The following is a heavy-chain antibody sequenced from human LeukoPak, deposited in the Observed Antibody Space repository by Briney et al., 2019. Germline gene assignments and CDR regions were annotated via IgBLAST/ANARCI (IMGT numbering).Heavy chain of an antibody. CDR1: GFTFSSYS. V-gene: IGHV3-21*01. J-gene: IGHJ4*02. Sequence: GGSLRLSCAASGFTFSSYSMNWVRQAPGKGLEWVSSISSSSSYKYYADSVKGRFTISRDNAKNSLYLQMNSLRAEDTAVYYCARDPYQLLPFDYWGQGTLVTVSS. CDR3: ARDPYQLLPFDY. D-gene: IGHD2-2*01. CDR2: ISSSSSYK.